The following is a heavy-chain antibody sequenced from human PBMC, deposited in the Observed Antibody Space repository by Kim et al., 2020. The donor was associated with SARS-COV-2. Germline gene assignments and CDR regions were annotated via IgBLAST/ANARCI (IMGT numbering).Heavy chain of an antibody. CDR1: GFTFDDYA. V-gene: IGHV3-9*01. J-gene: IGHJ4*02. CDR3: AKGGLRFRSGGRFDY. CDR2: ISWNSGSI. D-gene: IGHD5-12*01. Sequence: GGSLRLSCAASGFTFDDYAMHWVRQAPGKGLEWVSGISWNSGSIGYADSVKGRFTISRDNAKNSLYLQMNSLRAEDTALYYCAKGGLRFRSGGRFDYWGQGTLVPVSS.